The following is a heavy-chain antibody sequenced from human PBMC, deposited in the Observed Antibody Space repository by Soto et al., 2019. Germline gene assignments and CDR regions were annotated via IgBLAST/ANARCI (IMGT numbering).Heavy chain of an antibody. V-gene: IGHV3-53*02. D-gene: IGHD6-13*01. J-gene: IGHJ4*02. CDR1: GFIVSSSY. CDR3: ARCSGWYCQCYFDC. Sequence: DVQLVETGGGLIQPGGSLRLSCAASGFIVSSSYMSWVRQAPGKGLEWVSVIYSDGRTYYADSVKGRFTISRDNSKNTLYLQMNGLSAEDPAVYYFARCSGWYCQCYFDCWGQGTLVTVSS. CDR2: IYSDGRT.